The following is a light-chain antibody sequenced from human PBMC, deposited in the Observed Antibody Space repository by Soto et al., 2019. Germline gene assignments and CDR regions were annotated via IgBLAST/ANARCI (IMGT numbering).Light chain of an antibody. V-gene: IGKV1-9*01. J-gene: IGKJ5*01. CDR2: SAS. CDR1: RGISSY. CDR3: QQLNSYPQT. Sequence: IQLTQSPSSLSAYVGDRVTITCQASRGISSYLAWYQQKPGKAPKLLVDSASTLQSGVPSRFSGSGSGPDFTLTISSVQPEDSATYFCQQLNSYPQTFGQGTRLEIK.